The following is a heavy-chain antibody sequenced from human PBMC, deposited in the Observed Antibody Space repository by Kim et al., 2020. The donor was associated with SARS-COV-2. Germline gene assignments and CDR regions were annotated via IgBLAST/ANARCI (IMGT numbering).Heavy chain of an antibody. CDR3: AREVLDTDATGWYLDL. D-gene: IGHD2-8*02. Sequence: DSVKGRFTISRENARSSLYLQMNSLRAGDTAVYYCAREVLDTDATGWYLDLWGRGTLVTFSS. J-gene: IGHJ2*01. V-gene: IGHV3-13*01.